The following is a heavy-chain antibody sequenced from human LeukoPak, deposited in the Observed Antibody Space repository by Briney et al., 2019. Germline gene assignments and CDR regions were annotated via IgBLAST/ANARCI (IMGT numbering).Heavy chain of an antibody. CDR3: AKDLLKAYCGGDCYPGSPVDY. V-gene: IGHV3-23*01. CDR2: ISGSGGST. J-gene: IGHJ4*02. D-gene: IGHD2-21*02. Sequence: PGGSLRLSCAASGFTFSSYAMSWVRQAPGKGLEGVSAISGSGGSTYYADSVKGRFTISRDNSKNTLYLQMNSLRAEDTAVYYCAKDLLKAYCGGDCYPGSPVDYWGQGTLVTVSS. CDR1: GFTFSSYA.